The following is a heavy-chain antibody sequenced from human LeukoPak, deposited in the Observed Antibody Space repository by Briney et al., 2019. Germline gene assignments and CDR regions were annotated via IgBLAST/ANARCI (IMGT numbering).Heavy chain of an antibody. D-gene: IGHD3-22*01. J-gene: IGHJ2*01. CDR3: ARGDSSGYILNWYFDL. CDR2: ISSSSSTI. Sequence: SGGSLRLSCAASGFTVSSNYMSWVRQAPGKGLEWVSYISSSSSTIYYADSVKGRFTISRDNAKNSLYLQMNSLRAEDTAVYYCARGDSSGYILNWYFDLWGRGTLVTVSS. V-gene: IGHV3-48*04. CDR1: GFTVSSNY.